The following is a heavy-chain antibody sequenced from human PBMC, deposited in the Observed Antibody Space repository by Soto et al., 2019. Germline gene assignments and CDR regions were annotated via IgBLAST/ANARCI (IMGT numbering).Heavy chain of an antibody. V-gene: IGHV1-3*01. CDR2: INAGNGNT. Sequence: ASVKVSCKASGYTFTSYAMRWVRQAPGQRLEWMGWINAGNGNTKYSQKFQGRVTITRDTSASTAYMELSSLRSEDTAVYYCARDVGGMITFGGVIPQYYFDYWGQGTLVTVSS. CDR1: GYTFTSYA. CDR3: ARDVGGMITFGGVIPQYYFDY. J-gene: IGHJ4*02. D-gene: IGHD3-16*02.